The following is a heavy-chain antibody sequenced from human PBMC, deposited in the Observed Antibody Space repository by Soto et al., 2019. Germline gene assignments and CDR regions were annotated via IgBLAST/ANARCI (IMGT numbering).Heavy chain of an antibody. CDR2: INHSGST. D-gene: IGHD1-20*01. Sequence: PSETLSLTCAVYGGSFSGYYWSWIRQPPGKGLEWIGEINHSGSTNYNPSLKSRVTISVDTSKNQFSLKLSSVTAADTAVYYCARGGMRYYYYYGMDVWGQGTTVTVSS. J-gene: IGHJ6*02. CDR1: GGSFSGYY. CDR3: ARGGMRYYYYYGMDV. V-gene: IGHV4-34*01.